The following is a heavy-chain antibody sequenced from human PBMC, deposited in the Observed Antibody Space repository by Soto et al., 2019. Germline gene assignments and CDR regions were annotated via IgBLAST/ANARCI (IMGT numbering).Heavy chain of an antibody. J-gene: IGHJ4*02. CDR2: ISGSGGST. V-gene: IGHV3-23*01. Sequence: GGSLRLSCAASGFTFSSYAMSWVRQAPGKGLEWVSAISGSGGSTYYPDSVKGRFTISRANSKNTLYLKMNSLRAEDTAVYYCAKHRKYCSGGSCFYSPKSGFDYWGQGTLVTVSS. D-gene: IGHD2-15*01. CDR1: GFTFSSYA. CDR3: AKHRKYCSGGSCFYSPKSGFDY.